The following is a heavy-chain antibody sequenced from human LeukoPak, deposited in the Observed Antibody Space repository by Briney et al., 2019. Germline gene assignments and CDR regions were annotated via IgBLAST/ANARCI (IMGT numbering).Heavy chain of an antibody. CDR2: IYYSGDI. J-gene: IGHJ4*02. CDR3: VSRYYYHRRTPHFGD. Sequence: SETLSLTCTVSGGSISSSSYYWAWVRQPPGKGLEWMGSIYYSGDIYYNPSLKSRVTVSVDTSRNQISLKVTSVTAADTALYYCVSRYYYHRRTPHFGDWGRGTLVIVSS. CDR1: GGSISSSSYY. D-gene: IGHD3-22*01. V-gene: IGHV4-39*01.